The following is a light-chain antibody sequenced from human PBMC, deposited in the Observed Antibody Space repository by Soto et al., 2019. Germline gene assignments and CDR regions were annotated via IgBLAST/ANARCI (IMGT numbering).Light chain of an antibody. Sequence: EIVMTQSPVTLSVSPGERVTLSCRASQSVSSNLAWYQQKPGQAPRLLMYGASARATGIPARFSGSGSGTEFTLTISSLQPQDFAVYYCQQYDTWPLIFGGGTKVEIK. CDR1: QSVSSN. V-gene: IGKV3-15*01. J-gene: IGKJ4*01. CDR3: QQYDTWPLI. CDR2: GAS.